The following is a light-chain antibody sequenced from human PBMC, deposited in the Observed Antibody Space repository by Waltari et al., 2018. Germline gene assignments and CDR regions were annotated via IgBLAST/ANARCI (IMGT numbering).Light chain of an antibody. Sequence: QSVLTPPPSASGTPGQAVRISCSGSNSNIGSHNFYWYQNLPGTAPKLLIYKNNQRPSGVPERFSGSKSGTSASLAISGLRSEDEADYYCAAWDDSLSGRVFGGGTKLTVL. CDR3: AAWDDSLSGRV. CDR2: KNN. V-gene: IGLV1-47*01. CDR1: NSNIGSHN. J-gene: IGLJ3*02.